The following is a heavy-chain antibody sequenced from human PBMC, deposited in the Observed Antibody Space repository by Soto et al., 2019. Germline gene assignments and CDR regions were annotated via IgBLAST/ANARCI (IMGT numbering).Heavy chain of an antibody. CDR1: GGTFSSYA. CDR3: ASSPYDILTGYYSGAFDI. CDR2: IIPIFGTA. D-gene: IGHD3-9*01. Sequence: SGKVSWKASGGTFSSYAISWVRQAPGQGLEWMGGIIPIFGTANYAQKFQGRVTITADESTSTAYMELSSLRSEDTAVYYCASSPYDILTGYYSGAFDIWGQGTMVTVSS. J-gene: IGHJ3*02. V-gene: IGHV1-69*13.